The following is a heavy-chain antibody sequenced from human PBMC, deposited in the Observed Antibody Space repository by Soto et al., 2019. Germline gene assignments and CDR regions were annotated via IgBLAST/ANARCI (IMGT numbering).Heavy chain of an antibody. J-gene: IGHJ4*02. Sequence: GGSLRLSCAASGFTFSSYGMHWVRQAPGKGLEWVAVIWYDGSNKYYADSVKGRFTISRDNSKNTLYLQMNSLRAEDTAVYYWARVEGSSGYLGYWGQGPRVTVPS. CDR3: ARVEGSSGYLGY. CDR1: GFTFSSYG. V-gene: IGHV3-33*01. CDR2: IWYDGSNK. D-gene: IGHD6-13*01.